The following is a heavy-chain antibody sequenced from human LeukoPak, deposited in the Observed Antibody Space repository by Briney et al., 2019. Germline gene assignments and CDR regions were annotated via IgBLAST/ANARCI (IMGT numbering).Heavy chain of an antibody. J-gene: IGHJ4*02. CDR2: INPNSGGT. D-gene: IGHD1-26*01. V-gene: IGHV1-2*02. CDR3: ARATKLVGVFDY. Sequence: ASVKVSCKASGYTFTGYYMHWVRQAPGQGLEWMGWINPNSGGTNYAQKFQGRVTMTRDTSISTAYMELSRPRSDDTAVYYCARATKLVGVFDYWGQGTLVTVSS. CDR1: GYTFTGYY.